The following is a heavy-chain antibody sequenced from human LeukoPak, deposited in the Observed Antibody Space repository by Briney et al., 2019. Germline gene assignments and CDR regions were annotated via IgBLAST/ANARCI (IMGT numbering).Heavy chain of an antibody. D-gene: IGHD2-21*02. V-gene: IGHV1-69*01. CDR3: ASPPGCGGDCYSGYFQH. J-gene: IGHJ1*01. CDR2: IISIFGTA. CDR1: GGTFSSYA. Sequence: SVKASCKASGGTFSSYAISWVRQAPGQGLEWMGGIISIFGTANYAQKFQGRVTITADESTSTAYMELSSLRSEDTAVYYCASPPGCGGDCYSGYFQHWGQGTLVTVSS.